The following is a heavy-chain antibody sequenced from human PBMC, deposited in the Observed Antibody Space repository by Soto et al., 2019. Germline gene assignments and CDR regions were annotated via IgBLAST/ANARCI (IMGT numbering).Heavy chain of an antibody. CDR2: ISYDGSNK. D-gene: IGHD1-7*01. CDR1: GFTFSSYA. J-gene: IGHJ6*02. Sequence: GGSLRLSCAASGFTFSSYAMHWVRQAPGKGLEWVAVISYDGSNKYYADSVKGRFTISRDNSKNTLYLQMNSLRAEDTAVYYCARDERITGTNRGMEVWRQGTTVTVSS. CDR3: ARDERITGTNRGMEV. V-gene: IGHV3-30-3*01.